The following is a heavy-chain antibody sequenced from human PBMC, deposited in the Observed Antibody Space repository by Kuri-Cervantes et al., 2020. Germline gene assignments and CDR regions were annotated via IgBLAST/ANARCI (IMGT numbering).Heavy chain of an antibody. CDR1: GYTFTSYA. V-gene: IGHV1-3*01. CDR2: INAGNGNT. D-gene: IGHD2-2*02. Sequence: ASVKVSCKASGYTFTSYAIHWVRQAPGQRLEWMGWINAGNGNTKYSQKFQGRVTITRDTSASTAYMELSSLRSEDTAVYYCARVFCSSTSCYRGRFDPWGQGTLVTVSS. CDR3: ARVFCSSTSCYRGRFDP. J-gene: IGHJ5*02.